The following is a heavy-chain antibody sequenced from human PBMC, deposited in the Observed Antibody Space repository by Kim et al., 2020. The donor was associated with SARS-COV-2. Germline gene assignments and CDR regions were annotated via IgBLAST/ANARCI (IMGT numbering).Heavy chain of an antibody. Sequence: SVKVSCKASGGTFSSYAISWVRQALGQGREWMGRIIPILGIANYAQKFQGRVTITADKSTSTAYMELSSLRSEDTAGYYCARVLGAGGCSGGSCYSNWF. CDR1: GGTFSSYA. J-gene: IGHJ5*01. CDR2: IIPILGIA. V-gene: IGHV1-69*04. CDR3: ARVLGAGGCSGGSCYSNWF. D-gene: IGHD2-15*01.